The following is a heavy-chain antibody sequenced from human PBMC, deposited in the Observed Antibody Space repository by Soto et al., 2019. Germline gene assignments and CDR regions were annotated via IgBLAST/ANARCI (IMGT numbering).Heavy chain of an antibody. CDR1: GGTFSSYA. J-gene: IGHJ5*02. V-gene: IGHV1-69*12. CDR3: ARGGAYCSGGSCYSWNWFDP. CDR2: IIPIFGTA. D-gene: IGHD2-15*01. Sequence: QVQLVQSGAEVKKPGSSVKVSCKASGGTFSSYAISWVRQAPGQGLEWMGGIIPIFGTANYAQKFQGRVTITADESTSTDYMELSSLRSEDTAVYYCARGGAYCSGGSCYSWNWFDPWGQGTLVTVSS.